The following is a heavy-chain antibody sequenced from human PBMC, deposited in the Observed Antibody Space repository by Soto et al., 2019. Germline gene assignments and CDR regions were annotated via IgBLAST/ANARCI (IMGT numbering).Heavy chain of an antibody. V-gene: IGHV4-59*12. CDR2: IYDTGSP. J-gene: IGHJ6*03. D-gene: IGHD3-3*01. CDR3: ARAGGCNFWRGYCTYYYYYYMDG. Sequence: SETLSLTCSVSGDSISGFRWSWIRQPPGRGLECMGYIYDTGSPNYNPSLKSRLTISVDTSKNQFSLKLSSVTAADTAVYYCARAGGCNFWRGYCTYYYYYYMDGWGKGTTVTVSS. CDR1: GDSISGFR.